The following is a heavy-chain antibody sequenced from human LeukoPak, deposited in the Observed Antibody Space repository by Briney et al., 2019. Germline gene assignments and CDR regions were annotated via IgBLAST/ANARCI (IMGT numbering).Heavy chain of an antibody. D-gene: IGHD2-15*01. J-gene: IGHJ4*02. CDR3: AKWGCSGSDCYPFDY. Sequence: GGSLRLSCAGSGFTFSSHAMSWVRQAPGKGLEWVSAMSGGGGSTYYADSVKGRFTISRDNSKNTLYLQMNSLRAEDTAVYYCAKWGCSGSDCYPFDYWGQGTLVTVSS. CDR1: GFTFSSHA. V-gene: IGHV3-23*01. CDR2: MSGGGGST.